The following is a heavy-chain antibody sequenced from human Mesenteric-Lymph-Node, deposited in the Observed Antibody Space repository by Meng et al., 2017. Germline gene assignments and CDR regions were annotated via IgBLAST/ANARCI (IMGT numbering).Heavy chain of an antibody. CDR3: ARVLRYSSGWSWGY. J-gene: IGHJ4*02. CDR2: MNPNSGNT. D-gene: IGHD6-19*01. Sequence: ASVKVSCKASGGTFSSYAISWVRQAPGQGLEWMGWMNPNSGNTGYAQKFQGRVTMTRNTSISTAYMELSSLRSEDTAVYYCARVLRYSSGWSWGYWGQGTLVTVSS. CDR1: GGTFSSYA. V-gene: IGHV1-8*02.